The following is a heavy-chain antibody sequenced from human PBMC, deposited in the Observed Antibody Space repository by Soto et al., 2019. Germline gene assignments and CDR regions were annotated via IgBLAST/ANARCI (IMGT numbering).Heavy chain of an antibody. CDR3: ASRHSSPYFDY. V-gene: IGHV4-31*03. Sequence: PSETLSLTCTVSGGSISSGGPYYWTWIRQHSGRGREWIGYICYSGSTFYNPSLKSRSIISVDTSKKQFLLDTSEKQFSLKVSSVTAADTAVYYCASRHSSPYFDYWGQGTLVTVSS. CDR2: ICYSGST. D-gene: IGHD6-13*01. CDR1: GGSISSGGPYY. J-gene: IGHJ4*02.